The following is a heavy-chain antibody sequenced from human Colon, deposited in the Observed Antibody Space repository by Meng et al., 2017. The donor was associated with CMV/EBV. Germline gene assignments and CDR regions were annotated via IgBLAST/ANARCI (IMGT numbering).Heavy chain of an antibody. J-gene: IGHJ4*02. V-gene: IGHV3-15*01. D-gene: IGHD3-9*01. CDR3: GTTPRLGLYYFDS. Sequence: GGSLRLSCAASGITFSNVWMSWIRQSPGKGLEWVGRIKSKADAGTTDYAAPVRGRFTISRDDSKTTLYLQMDSLKSEDTAVYYCGTTPRLGLYYFDSWGKGTLVTVSS. CDR2: IKSKADAGTT. CDR1: GITFSNVW.